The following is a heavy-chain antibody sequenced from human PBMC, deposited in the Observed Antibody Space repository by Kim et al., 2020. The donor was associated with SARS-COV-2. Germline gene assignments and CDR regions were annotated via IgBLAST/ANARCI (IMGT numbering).Heavy chain of an antibody. Sequence: SETLSLTCAVYGGSFSGYYWSWIRQPPGKGLEWIGEINHSGSTNYNPSLKSRVTISVDTSKNQFSLKLSSVTAADTAVYYCARGGGNSWGQGTLVTVSS. CDR1: GGSFSGYY. V-gene: IGHV4-34*01. CDR3: ARGGGNS. D-gene: IGHD3-10*01. CDR2: INHSGST. J-gene: IGHJ4*02.